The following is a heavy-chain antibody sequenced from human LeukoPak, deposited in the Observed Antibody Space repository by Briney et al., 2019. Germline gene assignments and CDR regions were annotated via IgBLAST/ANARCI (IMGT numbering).Heavy chain of an antibody. V-gene: IGHV1-2*04. CDR1: GYTFTGYY. J-gene: IGHJ6*04. D-gene: IGHD4-17*01. CDR2: INPNSGGT. CDR3: ARDFGYGDYYYGMDV. Sequence: ASVKVSCKASGYTFTGYYMHWVRPAPGQGLEWMGWINPNSGGTNYAQKFQGWVTMTRDTSISTAYMELSRLRSDDTAVYYCARDFGYGDYYYGMDVWGKGTTVTVSS.